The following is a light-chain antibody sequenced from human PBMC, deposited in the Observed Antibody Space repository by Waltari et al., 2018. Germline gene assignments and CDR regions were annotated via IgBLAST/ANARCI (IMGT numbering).Light chain of an antibody. Sequence: QSALTQPPSPAGSPGQSVTISCTGTSSDIGSYNFVTWYQHHTGKAPKLIIYEVTQRPSGVPDRFSGSKSGNTASLTVSGLQAEDEADYYCASFVGTNNFRVFGGGTGVTVL. CDR3: ASFVGTNNFRV. CDR2: EVT. V-gene: IGLV2-8*01. J-gene: IGLJ2*01. CDR1: SSDIGSYNF.